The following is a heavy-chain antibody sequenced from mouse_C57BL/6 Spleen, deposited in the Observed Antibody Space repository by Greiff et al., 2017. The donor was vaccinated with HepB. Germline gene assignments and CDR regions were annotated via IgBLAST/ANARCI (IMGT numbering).Heavy chain of an antibody. D-gene: IGHD2-3*01. CDR2: INPNNGGT. CDR1: GYTFTDYN. CDR3: GRGGGLLRFAY. Sequence: EVQLQQSGPELVKPGASVKMSCKASGYTFTDYNMHWVKQSHGKSLEWIGYINPNNGGTSYNQKFKGKATLTVNKSSSTAYMELRSLTSEDSAVYYCGRGGGLLRFAYWGQGTLVTVSA. J-gene: IGHJ3*01. V-gene: IGHV1-22*01.